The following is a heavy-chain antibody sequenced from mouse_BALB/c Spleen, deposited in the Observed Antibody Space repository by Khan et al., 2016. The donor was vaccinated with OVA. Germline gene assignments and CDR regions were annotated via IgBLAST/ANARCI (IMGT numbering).Heavy chain of an antibody. V-gene: IGHV1-77*01. Sequence: QVQLKQSGPELVKPGASLKVSCKASGYTFSDYVIGWVKKRTRQGLEWIGDIFPGSGSPYYHEKFKDKATLTADNSSSTAYLQLSSLTAEDSAVYFCARGGDSVFSYWGQGTLVTVSA. CDR2: IFPGSGSP. J-gene: IGHJ3*01. CDR1: GYTFSDYV. D-gene: IGHD3-1*01. CDR3: ARGGDSVFSY.